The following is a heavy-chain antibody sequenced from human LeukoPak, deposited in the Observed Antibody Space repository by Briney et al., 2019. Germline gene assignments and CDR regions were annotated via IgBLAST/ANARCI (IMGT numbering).Heavy chain of an antibody. J-gene: IGHJ6*02. V-gene: IGHV4-30-4*01. D-gene: IGHD4-23*01. Sequence: SETLSLTCTVSGGSISSGDFYWSWIRQPPEKGLEYIGYIYYSGITFYNPSLRTRITLSIDTSKNQFSLKLSSVTAADTAVYYCARDRSTVDYYGMDVWGQGTTVIVSS. CDR2: IYYSGIT. CDR1: GGSISSGDFY. CDR3: ARDRSTVDYYGMDV.